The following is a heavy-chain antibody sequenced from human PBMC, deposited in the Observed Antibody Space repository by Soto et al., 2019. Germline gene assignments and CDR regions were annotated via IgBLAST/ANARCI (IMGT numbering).Heavy chain of an antibody. CDR1: GGSVRGYY. CDR2: INDSGST. V-gene: IGHV4-34*01. Sequence: SETLSLTWAVYGGSVRGYYWSWIRQPPEKGQEWIREINDSGSTKYNPSLKSRVTISVDTSKNQFSLSLSSVTAADTAVYFCASNGSETTENHSDPWREGSPVSVYS. CDR3: ASNGSETTENHSDP. J-gene: IGHJ5*02. D-gene: IGHD4-17*01.